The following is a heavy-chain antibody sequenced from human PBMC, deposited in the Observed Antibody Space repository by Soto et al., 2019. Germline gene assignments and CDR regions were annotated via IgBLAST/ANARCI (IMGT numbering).Heavy chain of an antibody. J-gene: IGHJ5*02. Sequence: QVQLVQSGAEVKKPGASVKVSCKASGYTFTGYYMHWVRQAPGQGLEWMGWINPNSGGTNYAQKFQGRVTMTRDTSISTAYMELSRLRSDDTAVYYWARVVRIQLWDTNWFAPWGQGTLVTVSS. V-gene: IGHV1-2*02. CDR3: ARVVRIQLWDTNWFAP. CDR2: INPNSGGT. CDR1: GYTFTGYY. D-gene: IGHD5-18*01.